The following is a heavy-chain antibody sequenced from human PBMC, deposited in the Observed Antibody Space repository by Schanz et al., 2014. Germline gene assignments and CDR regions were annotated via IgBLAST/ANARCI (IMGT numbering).Heavy chain of an antibody. J-gene: IGHJ4*02. D-gene: IGHD2-15*01. Sequence: VQLAESGGGLVQPGGSLRLSCAASGFTFSSYGMHWVRQAPGKGLEWVAVIWYDGSNKYYADSVKGRFTISRDNSKNTLYLQMNSLRAEDTAVYYCARKVVAAIGGYYDNWGQGTLVIVSS. V-gene: IGHV3-33*01. CDR3: ARKVVAAIGGYYDN. CDR1: GFTFSSYG. CDR2: IWYDGSNK.